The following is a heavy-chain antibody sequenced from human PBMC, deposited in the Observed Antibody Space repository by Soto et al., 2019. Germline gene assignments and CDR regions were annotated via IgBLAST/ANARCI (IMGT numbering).Heavy chain of an antibody. D-gene: IGHD2-2*02. CDR3: ANVPIWCSSTSCYTEGFDY. V-gene: IGHV3-30*18. CDR2: LSYDGTNK. CDR1: RFTFSDYG. Sequence: VGSLRLSCAVSRFTFSDYGMHWLRQPPGKGLEWVAVLSYDGTNKYYAESVKGRFTISRDNSKNTLYLQMNSLRAEDTAVYYCANVPIWCSSTSCYTEGFDYWGQGTLVTVSS. J-gene: IGHJ4*02.